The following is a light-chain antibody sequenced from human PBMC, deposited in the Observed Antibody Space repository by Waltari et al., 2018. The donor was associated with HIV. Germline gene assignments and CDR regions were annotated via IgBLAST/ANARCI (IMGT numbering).Light chain of an antibody. CDR2: WAS. Sequence: DIVVTQSTDTLPVSLDERATIHCRSSQSVLSSRDNNNYLAWYQQKHGHLPNLLSYWASFRESGVPDRFSGSGSGTDFTLTISSLQAEDVAVYYCQQFYNTPITVGQGTRLEIK. J-gene: IGKJ5*01. CDR1: QSVLSSRDNNNY. CDR3: QQFYNTPIT. V-gene: IGKV4-1*01.